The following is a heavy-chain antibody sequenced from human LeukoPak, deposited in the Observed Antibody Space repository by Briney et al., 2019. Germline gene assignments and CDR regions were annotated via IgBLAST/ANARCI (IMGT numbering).Heavy chain of an antibody. V-gene: IGHV3-43D*03. D-gene: IGHD3-22*01. CDR3: AKLVIYDSSGYSDF. J-gene: IGHJ4*02. CDR1: GFTFDDYA. CDR2: ISWDGGST. Sequence: GGSLRLSCAASGFTFDDYAMHWLRQAPGKGLEWVSLISWDGGSTYYADSVKGRFTISRDNSKNSLYLQMNSLRAEDTAVYYCAKLVIYDSSGYSDFWGQGALITVSS.